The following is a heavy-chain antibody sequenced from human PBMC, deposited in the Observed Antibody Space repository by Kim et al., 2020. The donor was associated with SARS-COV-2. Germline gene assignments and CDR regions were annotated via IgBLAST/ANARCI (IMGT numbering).Heavy chain of an antibody. CDR2: IYTSGST. D-gene: IGHD1-1*01. CDR3: ARVEVTDRPAPYYYYGMDV. CDR1: GGSISSGSYY. V-gene: IGHV4-61*02. J-gene: IGHJ6*02. Sequence: SETLSLTCTVSGGSISSGSYYWSWIRQPAGKGLEWIGRIYTSGSTNYNPSLKSRVTISVDTSKNQFSLKLSSVTAADTAVYYCARVEVTDRPAPYYYYGMDVWGQGTTVTVSS.